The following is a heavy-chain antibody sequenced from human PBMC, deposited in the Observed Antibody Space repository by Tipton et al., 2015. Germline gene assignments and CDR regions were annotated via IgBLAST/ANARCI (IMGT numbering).Heavy chain of an antibody. CDR2: IYYSGST. CDR1: GGSITSYY. D-gene: IGHD6-6*01. V-gene: IGHV4-59*01. J-gene: IGHJ4*02. CDR3: AREAYSSSGLIFDY. Sequence: TLSLTCNVSGGSITSYYWSWIRQPPGKGLEWIGYIYYSGSTNYNPSLKSRVTISVDTSKNQFSLKLRSVTAADTAVYYCAREAYSSSGLIFDYWGQGTLVTVSS.